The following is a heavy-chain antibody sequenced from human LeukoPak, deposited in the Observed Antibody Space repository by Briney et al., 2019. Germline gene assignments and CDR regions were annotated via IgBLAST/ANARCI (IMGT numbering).Heavy chain of an antibody. CDR2: MNPNSGKT. D-gene: IGHD4-11*01. V-gene: IGHV1-8*02. CDR3: ARIDYSNAFDI. CDR1: GGTFSSYA. Sequence: ASVKVSCKASGGTFSSYAISWVRQATGQGLEWLGWMNPNSGKTGCAQNFQGRLTITWNTSINTAYMELGSLRPEDTAVYYCARIDYSNAFDIWGRGTMVTVSS. J-gene: IGHJ3*02.